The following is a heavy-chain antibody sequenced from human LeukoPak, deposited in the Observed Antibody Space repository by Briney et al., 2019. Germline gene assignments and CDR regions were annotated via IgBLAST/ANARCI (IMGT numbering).Heavy chain of an antibody. J-gene: IGHJ4*02. D-gene: IGHD3-22*01. CDR3: ARSRDYYDSSGFEY. CDR2: ISYSGST. CDR1: GGSISSNYYY. Sequence: SETLSLTCTVSGGSISSNYYYWGWIRQPPGKDLEWIGSISYSGSTYYNPSLKSRVTISVDTSKNQFSLKLSSVTAADTAVYYCARSRDYYDSSGFEYWGQGTLVTVSS. V-gene: IGHV4-39*07.